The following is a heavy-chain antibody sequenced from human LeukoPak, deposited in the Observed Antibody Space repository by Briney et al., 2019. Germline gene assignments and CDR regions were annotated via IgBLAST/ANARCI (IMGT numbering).Heavy chain of an antibody. CDR1: GFTFSSYG. CDR2: ISYDGSNK. V-gene: IGHV3-30*18. CDR3: AKTEFDY. J-gene: IGHJ4*02. Sequence: GGSLSLSCAASGFTFSSYGMHWVRQAPGKGLEWVAVISYDGSNKYYADSVKGRFTISRDNSKNTLYLQMNSLRAEDTAVYYCAKTEFDYWGQGTLVTVSS.